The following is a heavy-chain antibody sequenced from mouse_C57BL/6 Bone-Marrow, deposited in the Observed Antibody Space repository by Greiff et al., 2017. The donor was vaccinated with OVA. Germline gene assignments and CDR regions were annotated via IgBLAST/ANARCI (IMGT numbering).Heavy chain of an antibody. CDR3: ARHEEGSFYAMDY. CDR2: IYPRDGST. J-gene: IGHJ4*01. CDR1: GYTFTDHT. V-gene: IGHV1-78*01. Sequence: QVQLQQSDAELVKPGASVKISCKVSGYTFTDHTIHWMKQRPEQGLEWIGYIYPRDGSTKYNEKFKGKATLTADKSSSTVYMELSSLTSEDSAVYFCARHEEGSFYAMDYWGQGTSVTVSS.